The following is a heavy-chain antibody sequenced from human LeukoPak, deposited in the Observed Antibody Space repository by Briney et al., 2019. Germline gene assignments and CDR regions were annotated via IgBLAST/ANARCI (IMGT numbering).Heavy chain of an antibody. V-gene: IGHV1-18*01. CDR3: ARDPPAGMVVMFGGDY. CDR2: ISAYNGNT. Sequence: ASVKVSCKASGYTFTSYGISWVRQAPGQGLEWMGWISAYNGNTNYAQKLQGRVTMTTDTSTSTAYMELRSLGSDDTAVYYCARDPPAGMVVMFGGDYWGQGTLVTVSS. CDR1: GYTFTSYG. J-gene: IGHJ4*02. D-gene: IGHD3-16*01.